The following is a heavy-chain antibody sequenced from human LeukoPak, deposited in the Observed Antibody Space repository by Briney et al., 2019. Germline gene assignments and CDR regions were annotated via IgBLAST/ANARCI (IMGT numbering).Heavy chain of an antibody. CDR3: AAMVRGVEGSDFDY. D-gene: IGHD3-10*01. V-gene: IGHV3-23*01. CDR1: GFTFSGYA. Sequence: GGSLRLSCAASGFTFSGYAMSWVRQAPGKGLEWVSAISGSGGSTYYADSVKGRFTISRDNSKNTLYLQMNSLRAEDTAVYYCAAMVRGVEGSDFDYWGQGTLVTVSS. CDR2: ISGSGGST. J-gene: IGHJ4*02.